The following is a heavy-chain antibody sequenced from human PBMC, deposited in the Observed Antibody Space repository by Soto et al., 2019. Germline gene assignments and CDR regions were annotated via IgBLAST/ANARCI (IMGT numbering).Heavy chain of an antibody. V-gene: IGHV3-30*18. J-gene: IGHJ4*02. CDR1: GFTFSSYG. CDR2: ISYDGSNK. CDR3: AKDREGYYFDY. Sequence: LRLSCAASGFTFSSYGMHWVRQAPGKGLEWVAVISYDGSNKYYADSVKGRFTISRDNSKNTLYLQMNSLRAEDTAVYYCAKDREGYYFDYWGQGTLVTVSS.